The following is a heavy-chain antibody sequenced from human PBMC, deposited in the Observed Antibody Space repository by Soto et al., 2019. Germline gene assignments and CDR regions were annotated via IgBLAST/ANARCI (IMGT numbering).Heavy chain of an antibody. CDR2: ISSYNGDT. CDR3: AREGVAPYYYYGMDV. V-gene: IGHV1-18*01. CDR1: GYTFTRSG. D-gene: IGHD5-12*01. J-gene: IGHJ6*02. Sequence: QVQLVQSGAEVKKPGASVKVSCKASGYTFTRSGISWVRQVPGQGPEWMGWISSYNGDTNYAQTFQGRVTMTTVTSTSTAYMELRSLRSDDTAVYYCAREGVAPYYYYGMDVWGQGTPVTVSS.